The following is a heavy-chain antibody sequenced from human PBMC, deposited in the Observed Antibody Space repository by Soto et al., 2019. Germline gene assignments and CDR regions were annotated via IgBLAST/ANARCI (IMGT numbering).Heavy chain of an antibody. D-gene: IGHD6-13*01. V-gene: IGHV4-39*01. CDR2: IYYSGST. CDR3: ASSSWYGGQNWFDP. J-gene: IGHJ5*02. Sequence: SETLSLTCTVSGGSISSSSYYWGWIRQPPGKGLEWIGSIYYSGSTYYNPSLKSRVTISVDTSKNQFSLKLSSVTAADTAVYYCASSSWYGGQNWFDPWGQGTLVTVSS. CDR1: GGSISSSSYY.